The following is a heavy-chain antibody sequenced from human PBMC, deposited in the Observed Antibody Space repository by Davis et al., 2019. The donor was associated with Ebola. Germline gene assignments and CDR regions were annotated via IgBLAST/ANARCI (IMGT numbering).Heavy chain of an antibody. Sequence: PGGSLRLSRAVYGGSFSGYYWSWVRQPAGKGLEYIGHIYSSGNTMYNPSLKSRVTISLDTSKSQFSLRLSSVTAADTAVYFCTRHRYGEGSAYWGPGTLVTVSS. CDR2: IYSSGNT. V-gene: IGHV4-59*08. CDR3: TRHRYGEGSAY. CDR1: GGSFSGYY. J-gene: IGHJ4*02. D-gene: IGHD4-17*01.